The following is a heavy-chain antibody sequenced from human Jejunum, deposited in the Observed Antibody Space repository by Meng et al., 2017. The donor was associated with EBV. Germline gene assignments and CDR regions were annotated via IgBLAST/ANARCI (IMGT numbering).Heavy chain of an antibody. J-gene: IGHJ4*02. CDR3: ARDPMYSGGNSGAFDY. CDR1: GFSFSDYW. Sequence: QVQLVESGGGLVKPGGSLRLSCAASGFSFSDYWMTWIRQTPEQGLEWVAYVSSSGGAMYYADSVKGRFTISRDNVERSVYLQMNSLRADDTAVYYCARDPMYSGGNSGAFDYWGQGTLVTVS. CDR2: VSSSGGAM. V-gene: IGHV3-11*01. D-gene: IGHD4-23*01.